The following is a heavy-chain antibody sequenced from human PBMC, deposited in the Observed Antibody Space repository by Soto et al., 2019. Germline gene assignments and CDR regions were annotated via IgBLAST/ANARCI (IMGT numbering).Heavy chain of an antibody. V-gene: IGHV1-18*01. D-gene: IGHD6-19*01. J-gene: IGHJ6*03. CDR2: ISAYNGNT. Sequence: QDQLVQSGVEVKKPRPSVKVSCKASGYSFTNYGITWVRLAPGQGFEWKGWISAYNGNTNYAQKFQGRVTMTTDASTSTAYLEFSSLRSDDTAEYYCARDRGVAPPVAGNTQYYSYMEVWGKGTTVTVSS. CDR1: GYSFTNYG. CDR3: ARDRGVAPPVAGNTQYYSYMEV.